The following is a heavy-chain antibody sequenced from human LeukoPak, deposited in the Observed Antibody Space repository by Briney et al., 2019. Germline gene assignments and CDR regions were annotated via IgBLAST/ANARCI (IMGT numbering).Heavy chain of an antibody. V-gene: IGHV3-23*01. J-gene: IGHJ4*02. CDR1: GFSFSGYA. CDR3: ARKSVAVAGILLDS. D-gene: IGHD2-15*01. CDR2: ISHSAALGSFGDSVRGR. Sequence: GGSLRLSCAASGFSFSGYAMHWVRQAPGQGLDWISGISHSAALGSFGDSVRGRFYADSVRGRFTISRDENTLYLQMNSLRTEDTAVYYCARKSVAVAGILLDSWGQGTPVTVSS.